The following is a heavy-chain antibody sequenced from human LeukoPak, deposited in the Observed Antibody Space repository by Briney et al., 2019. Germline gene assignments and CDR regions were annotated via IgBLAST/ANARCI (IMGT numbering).Heavy chain of an antibody. CDR3: ARISDTAMVTVSDY. CDR2: IIPILGIA. CDR1: GGTFSSYA. V-gene: IGHV1-69*04. J-gene: IGHJ4*02. D-gene: IGHD5-18*01. Sequence: SVKVSCKASGGTFSSYAISWVRQAPGHGLEWMGRIIPILGIANYAQKFQGRVTITADKSTSTAYMELSSLRSEDTAVYYCARISDTAMVTVSDYWGQGTLVTVSS.